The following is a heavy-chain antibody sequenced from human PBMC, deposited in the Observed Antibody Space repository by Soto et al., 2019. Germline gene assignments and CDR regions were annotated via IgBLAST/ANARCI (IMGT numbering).Heavy chain of an antibody. CDR2: ISYSGST. D-gene: IGHD4-4*01. V-gene: IGHV4-59*01. J-gene: IGHJ4*02. CDR3: ARVTPRNSNFYFYDY. Sequence: SETLSLTCTVSGASISSYYWTWIRQPPGKGLEWIGYISYSGSTNYNPSLKSRVTISVDTSKNQFSLKLTSVTAADTAVYFCARVTPRNSNFYFYDYWGQGTLVTVSS. CDR1: GASISSYY.